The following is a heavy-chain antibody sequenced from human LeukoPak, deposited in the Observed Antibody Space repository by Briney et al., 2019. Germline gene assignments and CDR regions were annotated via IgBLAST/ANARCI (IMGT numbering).Heavy chain of an antibody. CDR2: INHSGST. CDR1: GGSFSGYY. J-gene: IGHJ4*02. V-gene: IGHV4-34*10. Sequence: SETLSLTCAVYGGSFSGYYWSWIRQPPGKGLEWIGEINHSGSTNYNPSLKSRVSMSLDTSQSQFYLNLTSVTAADTALYFCGRVLNVPKLLDSWGQGTLVTVSS. D-gene: IGHD3-10*02. CDR3: GRVLNVPKLLDS.